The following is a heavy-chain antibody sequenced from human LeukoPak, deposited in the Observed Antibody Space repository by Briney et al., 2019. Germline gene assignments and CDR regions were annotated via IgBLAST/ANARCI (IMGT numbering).Heavy chain of an antibody. D-gene: IGHD2-8*02. J-gene: IGHJ4*02. CDR2: INHSGST. CDR1: GGSFSSYY. Sequence: SETLSLTCTFYGGSFSSYYWSWVRQPPGKGLEWIGEINHSGSTTYNPSLRSRVTISVDTSKKHFSLKLTSVTAADTAVYFCAQTLEVSTITVHYWGQGTLVTVSS. V-gene: IGHV4-34*01. CDR3: AQTLEVSTITVHY.